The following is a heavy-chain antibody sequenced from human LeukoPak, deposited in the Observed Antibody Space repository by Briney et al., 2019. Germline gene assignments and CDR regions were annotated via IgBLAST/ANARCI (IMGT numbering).Heavy chain of an antibody. V-gene: IGHV3-21*04. Sequence: GGSLRLSCAAPGFTFSSYSMNWVRQAPGKGLECVSSISSSSSYIYYADSVKGRFTISRDNAKNSLYLQMNSLRAEDTAVYYCARGPTVTTNDRLWYWGQGTLVTVSS. CDR1: GFTFSSYS. J-gene: IGHJ4*02. CDR3: ARGPTVTTNDRLWY. D-gene: IGHD4-17*01. CDR2: ISSSSSYI.